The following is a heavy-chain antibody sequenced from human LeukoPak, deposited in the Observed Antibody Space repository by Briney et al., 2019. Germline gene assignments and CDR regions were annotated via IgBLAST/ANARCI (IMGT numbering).Heavy chain of an antibody. CDR2: IYHSGST. V-gene: IGHV4-61*08. CDR3: ARDAEGELLLDD. J-gene: IGHJ4*02. CDR1: GGSISSGGYY. Sequence: SETLSLTCTVSGGSISSGGYYWSWIRQPPGKGLEWIGYIYHSGSTYYNPSLKSRVTISVDTSKNQFSLKLSSVTAADTAVYYCARDAEGELLLDDWGQGTLVTVSS. D-gene: IGHD1-26*01.